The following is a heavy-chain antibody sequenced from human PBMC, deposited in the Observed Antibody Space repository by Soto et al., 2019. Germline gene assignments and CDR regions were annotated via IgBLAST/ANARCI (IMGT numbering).Heavy chain of an antibody. CDR1: GGSISSGGYY. V-gene: IGHV4-31*03. D-gene: IGHD3-10*01. CDR3: ARRRGWGYFQH. J-gene: IGHJ1*01. Sequence: QVQLQESGPGLVKPSQTLSLTCTVSGGSISSGGYYWSWIRQHPGKGLEWIGYIYYSGSTYYNPSPERRVTISVDTSKNQFSLRLSSVTAADTAVYYCARRRGWGYFQHWGQGTLVTVSS. CDR2: IYYSGST.